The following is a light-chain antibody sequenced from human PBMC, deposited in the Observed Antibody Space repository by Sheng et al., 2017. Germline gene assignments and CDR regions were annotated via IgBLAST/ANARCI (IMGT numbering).Light chain of an antibody. CDR2: QDA. J-gene: IGLJ2*01. CDR1: TIGGES. CDR3: QTWDTSTGGVV. Sequence: SSELNQPPSVSVSPGQTASITCSGDTIGGESMLSWYQQKPGQSPVLVIYQDAKRPSGIPXRVSGSNSGNTATLTISGTHAMDEADYYCQTWDTSTGGVVFGGGTKLTVL. V-gene: IGLV3-1*01.